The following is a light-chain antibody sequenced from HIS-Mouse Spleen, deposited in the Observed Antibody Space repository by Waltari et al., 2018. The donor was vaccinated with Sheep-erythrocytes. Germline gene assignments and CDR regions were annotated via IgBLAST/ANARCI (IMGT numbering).Light chain of an antibody. V-gene: IGLV2-11*01. CDR2: DVS. CDR3: CSYAGSYNYV. Sequence: QSALTQPRSVSGSPGQSVTISCTGTSSDVGGYNYVSWYQQHPGKPPNLMLYDVSKRPSGVPGRFSGSKSGNTASLTISGLQAEDEADYYCCSYAGSYNYVFGTGTKVTVL. J-gene: IGLJ1*01. CDR1: SSDVGGYNY.